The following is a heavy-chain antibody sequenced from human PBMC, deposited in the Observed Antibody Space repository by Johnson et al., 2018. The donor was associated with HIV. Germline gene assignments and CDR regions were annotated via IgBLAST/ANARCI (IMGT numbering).Heavy chain of an antibody. CDR2: IKQDGSEK. J-gene: IGHJ3*02. CDR3: ARDSRSSEYPEAFDI. D-gene: IGHD3-22*01. CDR1: GFTFSSYW. Sequence: VQLVESGGGLVQPGGSLRLSCPASGFTFSSYWMNWVRQAPGKGLEWVANIKQDGSEKYYVDSVKGRFTISRDNSKNTLYLQMNSLRPEDTAVYYCARDSRSSEYPEAFDIWGQGTMVTVSS. V-gene: IGHV3-7*01.